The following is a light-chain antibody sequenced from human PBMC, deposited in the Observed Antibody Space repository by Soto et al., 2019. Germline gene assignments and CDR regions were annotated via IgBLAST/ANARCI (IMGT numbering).Light chain of an antibody. CDR1: SSNIGNNY. V-gene: IGLV1-51*01. Sequence: QSVLTQPPSVSAAPGQKVTISCSGSSSNIGNNYVSWYQHLPGTAPNLLIYDNNKRPSGIPDRFSGSKSGTSATLGITGLQTGDEADYYCGTWDSNLSAVVFGGGTKVTVL. J-gene: IGLJ2*01. CDR3: GTWDSNLSAVV. CDR2: DNN.